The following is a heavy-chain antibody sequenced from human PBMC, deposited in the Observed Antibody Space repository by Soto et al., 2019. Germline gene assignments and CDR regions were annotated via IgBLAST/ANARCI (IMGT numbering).Heavy chain of an antibody. CDR1: GGTFSSYA. J-gene: IGHJ4*02. CDR2: IIPIFGTA. Sequence: QVQLVQSGAEVKKPGSSVKVSCKASGGTFSSYAISWVRQAPGQGLEWMVGIIPIFGTANYAQKFQGRVTITADKSTSTAYMELSSLRSEDTAVYYCARTSNLDYYDSSGLYYFDYWGQGTLVTVSS. CDR3: ARTSNLDYYDSSGLYYFDY. V-gene: IGHV1-69*06. D-gene: IGHD3-22*01.